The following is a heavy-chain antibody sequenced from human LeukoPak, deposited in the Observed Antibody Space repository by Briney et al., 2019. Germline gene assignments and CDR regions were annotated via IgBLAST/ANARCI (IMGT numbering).Heavy chain of an antibody. J-gene: IGHJ6*03. V-gene: IGHV5-51*01. CDR3: ARSGVVTFYQYMDV. CDR2: IYPGDSDT. CDR1: GYNFTTYW. Sequence: GESLKISCKGSGYNFTTYWIGWVRPVPGEGLEWVGIIYPGDSDTRYSPSFQGQVTISADKSLSTAYLQWSSLKASDTAMYYCARSGVVTFYQYMDVWGRGTAVTVSS. D-gene: IGHD3-3*01.